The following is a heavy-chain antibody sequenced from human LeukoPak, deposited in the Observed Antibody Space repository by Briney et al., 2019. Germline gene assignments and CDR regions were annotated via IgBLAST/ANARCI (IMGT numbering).Heavy chain of an antibody. J-gene: IGHJ4*02. V-gene: IGHV4-59*08. Sequence: SETLSLTCTVSGGSISSYYWNWIRQPPGKGLEWIGYIYSSGSTNYNPSLKSRVTISVDTSKNQFSLKLSSVTAADTAVYYCARGGSSFDYWGQGTLVTVSS. CDR3: ARGGSSFDY. D-gene: IGHD3-16*01. CDR1: GGSISSYY. CDR2: IYSSGST.